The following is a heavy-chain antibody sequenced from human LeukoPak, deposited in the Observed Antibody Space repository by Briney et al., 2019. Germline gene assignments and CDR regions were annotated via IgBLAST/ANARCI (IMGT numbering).Heavy chain of an antibody. D-gene: IGHD1-26*01. CDR1: GFTFSSYW. Sequence: GGSLRLSCAASGFTFSSYWMHWVRQAPGKGLVWVSRIYSDGGRTDYADSVKGRFTISGENAKNTLYLQMNSLRDEDTAVYYCTISGRGGAFDIWGQGTRVTVSS. J-gene: IGHJ3*02. CDR2: IYSDGGRT. CDR3: TISGRGGAFDI. V-gene: IGHV3-74*01.